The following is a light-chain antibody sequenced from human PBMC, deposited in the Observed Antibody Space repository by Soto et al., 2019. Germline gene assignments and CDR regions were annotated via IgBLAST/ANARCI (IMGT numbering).Light chain of an antibody. Sequence: EIVLTQSPATLSVSPGERATLSCRASQSVNSHLAWYQQKPGQAPRLLIYDASNRATGIPARFSGSGSGTDFTLTISSLEPEDFAVYYCQQRSNWPITFGQGTRLEIK. CDR3: QQRSNWPIT. CDR2: DAS. CDR1: QSVNSH. V-gene: IGKV3-11*01. J-gene: IGKJ5*01.